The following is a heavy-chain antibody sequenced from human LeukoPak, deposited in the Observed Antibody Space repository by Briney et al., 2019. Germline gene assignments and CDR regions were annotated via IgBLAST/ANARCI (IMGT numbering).Heavy chain of an antibody. CDR3: ARVYSGSYCADY. CDR2: ISSSSTYI. J-gene: IGHJ4*02. D-gene: IGHD1-26*01. V-gene: IGHV3-21*01. Sequence: GSLRLSCAASGFTFSSYSMNWVRQAPGKVLEWVATISSSSTYIYYADSVKGRFAISRDNAKNSLYLQMNRLRAEDMAVYYCARVYSGSYCADYWGQGTLVTVSS. CDR1: GFTFSSYS.